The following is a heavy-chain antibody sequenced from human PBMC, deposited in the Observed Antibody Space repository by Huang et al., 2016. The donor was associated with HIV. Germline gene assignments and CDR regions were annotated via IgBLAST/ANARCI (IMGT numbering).Heavy chain of an antibody. Sequence: EVHLVESGGGLQKPGGSLRLSCAASGFTFSHFGLSWVRQAPGKGLEGVAYIGGSGSGISYGHSVRGLFTISRDNAASSLFLQMDSLRVDDTALYYCVRDGVHCSRSGCTAIDFDSWGQGTLVTVSP. CDR2: IGGSGSGI. V-gene: IGHV3-48*04. J-gene: IGHJ4*02. D-gene: IGHD2-8*01. CDR1: GFTFSHFG. CDR3: VRDGVHCSRSGCTAIDFDS.